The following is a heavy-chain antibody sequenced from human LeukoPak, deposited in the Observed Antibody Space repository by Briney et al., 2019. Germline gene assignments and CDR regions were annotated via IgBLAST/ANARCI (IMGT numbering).Heavy chain of an antibody. CDR3: AGSEMAKNTGYDY. D-gene: IGHD5-24*01. Sequence: LETLSLNCALSVGSFCGYYWCWIRPPPGGGLGSIRHIYYSRSTIYNPSFKSRVTITVSLSKNQFSLKLSSVTAAVLAMSYCAGSEMAKNTGYDYWGQGTLVTVSS. V-gene: IGHV4-59*01. CDR1: VGSFCGYY. J-gene: IGHJ4*02. CDR2: IYYSRST.